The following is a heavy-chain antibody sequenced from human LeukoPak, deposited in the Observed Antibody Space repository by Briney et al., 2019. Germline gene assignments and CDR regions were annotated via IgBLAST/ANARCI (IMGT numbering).Heavy chain of an antibody. CDR3: AKVPYSDYGSGRPPFMDV. D-gene: IGHD3-10*01. CDR1: GFTVSSNYA. Sequence: SGGSLRLSCAASGFTVSSNYAMSWVRQAPGKGLEWVSTISDSGTSTYYADSVKGRFTISRDNSKNTLYLQMDSLRGEDTAIYYCAKVPYSDYGSGRPPFMDVWGQGTTVAVSS. J-gene: IGHJ6*02. CDR2: ISDSGTST. V-gene: IGHV3-23*01.